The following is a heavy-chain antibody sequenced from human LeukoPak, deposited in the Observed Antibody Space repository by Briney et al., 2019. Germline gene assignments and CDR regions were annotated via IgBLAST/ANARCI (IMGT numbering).Heavy chain of an antibody. D-gene: IGHD2-2*01. Sequence: PGGSLRLSCAVSGFTFKNYGMHWVRQAPGKGLEWVSAISGSGGSTYYADSVRGRFTISRDNSKNTLYLQMNSLRAEDTAVYYCAKDTSCYDYWGQGTLVTVSS. CDR2: ISGSGGST. CDR1: GFTFKNYG. V-gene: IGHV3-23*01. J-gene: IGHJ4*02. CDR3: AKDTSCYDY.